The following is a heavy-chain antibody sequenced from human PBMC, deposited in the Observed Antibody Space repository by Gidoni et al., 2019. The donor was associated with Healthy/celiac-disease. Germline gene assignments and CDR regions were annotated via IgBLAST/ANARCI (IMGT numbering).Heavy chain of an antibody. J-gene: IGHJ5*02. CDR2: IYWDDDK. Sequence: QITLKASGPTLVNPTQTLTLTCTFSGFSLSTSGVGVGWIRQPPGKALEWLALIYWDDDKRYSPSLKSRLTSTKDTSKNQVVLTMTNMDPVDTATYYCAHGLGYCSGGSCYYWFDPWGQGTLVTVSS. D-gene: IGHD2-15*01. CDR1: GFSLSTSGVG. CDR3: AHGLGYCSGGSCYYWFDP. V-gene: IGHV2-5*02.